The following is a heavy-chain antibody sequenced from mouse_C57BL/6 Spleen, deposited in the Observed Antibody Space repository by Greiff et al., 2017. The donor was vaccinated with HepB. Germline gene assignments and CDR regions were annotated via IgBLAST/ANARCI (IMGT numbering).Heavy chain of an antibody. V-gene: IGHV5-4*01. CDR2: ISDGGSYT. D-gene: IGHD3-2*02. J-gene: IGHJ3*01. CDR1: GFTFSSYA. Sequence: EVMLVESGGGLVKPGGSLKLSCAASGFTFSSYAMSWVRQTPEKRLEWVATISDGGSYTYYPDNVKGRFTISRDNAKNNLYLQMSHLKSEDTAMYYCARDSSGPRWLGGQGTLVTVSA. CDR3: ARDSSGPRWL.